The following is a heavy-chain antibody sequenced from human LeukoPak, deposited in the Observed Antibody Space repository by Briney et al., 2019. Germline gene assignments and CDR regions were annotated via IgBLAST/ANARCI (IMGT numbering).Heavy chain of an antibody. J-gene: IGHJ4*02. CDR3: ARAGDSSGYYYY. D-gene: IGHD3-22*01. V-gene: IGHV1-24*01. Sequence: ASVKVSCKVSGYTLTELSMHWVRQAPGKGLEWMGGFDPEDGETIYAQKFQGRVTMTRDMSTSTVYMELSSLRSEDTAVYYCARAGDSSGYYYYWGQGTLVTVSS. CDR2: FDPEDGET. CDR1: GYTLTELS.